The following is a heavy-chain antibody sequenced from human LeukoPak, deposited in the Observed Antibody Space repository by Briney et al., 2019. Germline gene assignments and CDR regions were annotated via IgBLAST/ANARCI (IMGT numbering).Heavy chain of an antibody. CDR1: GFTFSSYA. CDR2: ISYDGSNK. D-gene: IGHD1-20*01. V-gene: IGHV3-30-3*01. J-gene: IGHJ4*02. CDR3: ARDRVGCNWNDEVDY. Sequence: GGSLRLSCAASGFTFSSYAMHWVRQAPGKGLEWVAVISYDGSNKYYADSVKGRFTISRDNSKNTLYLQMNSLRAEDTAVYYCARDRVGCNWNDEVDYWGQGTLVTVSS.